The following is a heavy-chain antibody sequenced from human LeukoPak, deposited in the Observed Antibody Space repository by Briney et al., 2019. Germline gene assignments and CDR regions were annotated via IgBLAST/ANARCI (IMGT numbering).Heavy chain of an antibody. CDR3: VTGRYCSSTSSYTGLCYFDY. CDR2: ISGIGGST. J-gene: IGHJ4*02. V-gene: IGHV3-23*01. D-gene: IGHD2-2*02. Sequence: GGSLRLSCAASGFNFSSYAMSWVRQAPGKGLEWVSAISGIGGSTYYADSVKGRFTISRDNSKNTLYLQMNSLRAEDTAVYYCVTGRYCSSTSSYTGLCYFDYWGQGTLVTVSS. CDR1: GFNFSSYA.